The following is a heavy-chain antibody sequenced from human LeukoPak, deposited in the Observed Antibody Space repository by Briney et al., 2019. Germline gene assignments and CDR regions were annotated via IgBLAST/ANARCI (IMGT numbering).Heavy chain of an antibody. CDR3: ATTPGIAAAGIWFDY. CDR2: VSPNSGGT. J-gene: IGHJ4*02. Sequence: GASVKVSCKASEYTFTDYYIHWVRQAPGQGLEWMGWVSPNSGGTNYAQKFQGRVTMTRDTSITTAYMELSRLRSDDTAVYYCATTPGIAAAGIWFDYWGQGTLVTVSS. V-gene: IGHV1-2*02. CDR1: EYTFTDYY. D-gene: IGHD6-13*01.